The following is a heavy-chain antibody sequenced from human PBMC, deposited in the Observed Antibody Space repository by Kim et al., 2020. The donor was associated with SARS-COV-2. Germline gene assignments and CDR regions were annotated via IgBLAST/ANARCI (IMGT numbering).Heavy chain of an antibody. V-gene: IGHV4-59*13. CDR2: IYYSGST. J-gene: IGHJ2*01. Sequence: SETLSLTCTVSGGSISSYYWSWIRQPPGKGLEWIGYIYYSGSTNYNPSLKSRVTISVDTSKNQFSLKLSSVTAADTAVYYCARSTYYYDSSGYYRQRYFDLWGRGTLVTVSS. D-gene: IGHD3-22*01. CDR1: GGSISSYY. CDR3: ARSTYYYDSSGYYRQRYFDL.